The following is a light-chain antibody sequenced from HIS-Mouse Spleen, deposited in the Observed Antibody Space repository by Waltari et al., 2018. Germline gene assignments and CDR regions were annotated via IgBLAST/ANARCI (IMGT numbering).Light chain of an antibody. Sequence: QSALTQPASVSGSPGQSITISCTGPSSDVGGYNYVPWYQQHPGKAPKLMIYDVSNRPSGVSNRFSGSKSGNTASLTISGLQAEDEADYYCSSYTSSSTLRVFGGGTKLTVL. V-gene: IGLV2-14*03. CDR1: SSDVGGYNY. J-gene: IGLJ3*02. CDR2: DVS. CDR3: SSYTSSSTLRV.